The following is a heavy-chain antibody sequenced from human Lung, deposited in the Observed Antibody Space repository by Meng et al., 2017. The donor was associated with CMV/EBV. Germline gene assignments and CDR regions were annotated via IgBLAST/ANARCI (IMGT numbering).Heavy chain of an antibody. Sequence: SGSSLGRSVFSLRWRRPPPGTGLEWLGTFYQGWTTSFPPSLTGRVSISLDMSKNQFSLNLNSVTAADTAVYYCARVDRQWFDPWGQGTLVTVSS. CDR1: GSSLGRSVFS. CDR3: ARVDRQWFDP. J-gene: IGHJ5*02. CDR2: FYQGWTT. V-gene: IGHV4-39*07.